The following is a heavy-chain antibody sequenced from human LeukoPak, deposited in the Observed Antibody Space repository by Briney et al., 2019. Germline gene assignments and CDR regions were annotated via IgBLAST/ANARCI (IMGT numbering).Heavy chain of an antibody. CDR1: GGSISSYY. J-gene: IGHJ4*02. V-gene: IGHV4-4*07. Sequence: SETLSLTCTVSGGSISSYYWSWIRQPAGKGLEWIGRIYTSGSTNYNPSLKSRVTISVDTSKNQFSLKLSSVTAADTAVYYCARVSRGRGIQLWTPDYWGQGTLVTVSS. D-gene: IGHD5-18*01. CDR2: IYTSGST. CDR3: ARVSRGRGIQLWTPDY.